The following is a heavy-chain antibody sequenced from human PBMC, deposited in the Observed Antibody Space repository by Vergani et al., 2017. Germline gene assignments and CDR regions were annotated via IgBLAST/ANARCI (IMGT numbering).Heavy chain of an antibody. CDR1: GYTFTGYY. CDR3: ARETPPDYYDSSDKAFDI. D-gene: IGHD3-22*01. CDR2: INPNSGGT. J-gene: IGHJ3*02. Sequence: QVQLVQSGAEVKKPGASVKVSCKASGYTFTGYYMHWVRQAPGQGLEWMGWINPNSGGTNYAQKFQGWVTMTRDTSISAAYMELSRLRSDDTAVYYCARETPPDYYDSSDKAFDIWGQGTMVTVSS. V-gene: IGHV1-2*04.